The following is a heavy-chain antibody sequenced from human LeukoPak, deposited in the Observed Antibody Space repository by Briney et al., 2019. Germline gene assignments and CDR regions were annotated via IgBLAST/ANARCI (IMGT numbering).Heavy chain of an antibody. J-gene: IGHJ4*02. CDR2: ISSNGGST. CDR3: ARHYDTSGYHYFDF. V-gene: IGHV3-64*04. CDR1: GFTFSNYA. D-gene: IGHD3-22*01. Sequence: GGSLRLSCSAPGFTFSNYAMHWVRQAPGKGLKNVSGISSNGGSTYYADSVRDRFTISRDNSKNTLYLEMNSLRAEDTAVYYCARHYDTSGYHYFDFRGQGTLVTVSS.